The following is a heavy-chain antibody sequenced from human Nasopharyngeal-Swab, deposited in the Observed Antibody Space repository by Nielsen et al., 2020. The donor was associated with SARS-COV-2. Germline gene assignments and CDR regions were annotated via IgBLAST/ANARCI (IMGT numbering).Heavy chain of an antibody. CDR3: ARDIVVVSAARGSWFDP. Sequence: ASVKVSCKASGYTFTSYYMHWVRQAPGQGLEWMGIINPSGGSTSYAQKFQGRVTMTRDTSTSTVYMELSSLRSEDTAVYYCARDIVVVSAARGSWFDPWGQGTLVTVSS. CDR2: INPSGGST. D-gene: IGHD2-2*01. CDR1: GYTFTSYY. J-gene: IGHJ5*02. V-gene: IGHV1-46*01.